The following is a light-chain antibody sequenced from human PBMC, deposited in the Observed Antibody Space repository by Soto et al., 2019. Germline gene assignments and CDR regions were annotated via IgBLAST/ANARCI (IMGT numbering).Light chain of an antibody. CDR3: KSYAGSNPYV. CDR2: EVV. Sequence: QSVLTQPPSASGSPGQSVTISCTGTKSDIGVYYCVSWYQHHPGKAPRLIIYEVVQRPSGVPDRFSGSKSGNTASLTVSGLQAADEADYFCKSYAGSNPYVFGSGTKVTVL. V-gene: IGLV2-8*01. CDR1: KSDIGVYYC. J-gene: IGLJ1*01.